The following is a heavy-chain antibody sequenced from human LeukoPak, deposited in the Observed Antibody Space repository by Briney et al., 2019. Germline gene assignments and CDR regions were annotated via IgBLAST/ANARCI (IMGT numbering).Heavy chain of an antibody. J-gene: IGHJ4*02. V-gene: IGHV4-59*02. CDR2: IYYRGNT. D-gene: IGHD2-2*01. Sequence: PSETLSLTCTVSGDSVSIYYWSWIRQPPGKGLEWIGYIYYRGNTNYNPSLKSRVTMAVDTSKNQFSLKVSSVTAADTAVYYCAREKGYCVSTNCYGGFFDYWGPGSLVTVSS. CDR1: GDSVSIYY. CDR3: AREKGYCVSTNCYGGFFDY.